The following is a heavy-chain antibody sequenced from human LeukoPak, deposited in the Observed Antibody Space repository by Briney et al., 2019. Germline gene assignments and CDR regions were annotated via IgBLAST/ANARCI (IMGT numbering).Heavy chain of an antibody. Sequence: PSETLSRTCTVSGGSITSYHYSWIRQPPGKGLEWIGYIYYSGSTNYNPSLKSRVTISVDTSKNQFSLKLSSVTAADTAVYYCARGGSGTYYHYWGQGTLVTVSS. D-gene: IGHD1-26*01. J-gene: IGHJ4*02. CDR2: IYYSGST. CDR3: ARGGSGTYYHY. CDR1: GGSITSYH. V-gene: IGHV4-59*01.